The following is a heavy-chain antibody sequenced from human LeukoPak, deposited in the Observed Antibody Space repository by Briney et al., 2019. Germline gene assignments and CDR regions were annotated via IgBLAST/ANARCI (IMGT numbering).Heavy chain of an antibody. CDR2: ISGSGDST. CDR1: GFTFSNYA. CDR3: AKARLYYDSSGYYT. D-gene: IGHD3-22*01. V-gene: IGHV3-23*01. J-gene: IGHJ5*02. Sequence: GGSLRLSCAASGFTFSNYAMSWVRQAPGKGLDWVSAISGSGDSTYYADSVKGRFTISRDNSKNTLYLQMNSLRAEDTAVYYCAKARLYYDSSGYYTWGQGTLVTVSS.